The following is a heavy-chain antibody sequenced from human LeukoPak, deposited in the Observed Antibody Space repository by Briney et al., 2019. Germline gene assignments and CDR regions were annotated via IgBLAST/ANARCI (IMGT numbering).Heavy chain of an antibody. CDR3: VKARGIQLWLPGDY. Sequence: TGGSLRLSCSASGFTFSRYAMHWVRQAPGKGLEYVSAISSNGGSTYYGDSVKGRFTISRDNSKNTLYLQMSSLRAEDTAVSYCVKARGIQLWLPGDYWGQGTLVTVSS. J-gene: IGHJ4*02. D-gene: IGHD5-18*01. V-gene: IGHV3-64D*09. CDR1: GFTFSRYA. CDR2: ISSNGGST.